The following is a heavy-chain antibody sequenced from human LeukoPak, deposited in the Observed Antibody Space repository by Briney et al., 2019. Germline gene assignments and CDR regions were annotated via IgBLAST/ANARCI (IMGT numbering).Heavy chain of an antibody. CDR1: GFAFSAYW. Sequence: PGGSLRLSCAASGFAFSAYWMHWVRQAPGKGLEWVSRINDDATTITYADSVKGRFIISRDNSKKSLYLQMNILRAEDTAVYYFVGDLILVWTPGDDFDFWGQGTLVIVSS. CDR3: VGDLILVWTPGDDFDF. V-gene: IGHV3-74*01. J-gene: IGHJ4*02. D-gene: IGHD3-16*01. CDR2: INDDATTI.